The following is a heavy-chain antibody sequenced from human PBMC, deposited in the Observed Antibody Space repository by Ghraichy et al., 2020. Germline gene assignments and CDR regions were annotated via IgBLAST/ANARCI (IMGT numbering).Heavy chain of an antibody. CDR3: ARLRRDGYKSNTVNFDY. CDR2: IYYSGST. Sequence: SETLSLTCTVSGGSISSYYWSWIRQPPGKGLEWIGYIYYSGSTNYNPSLKSRVTISVDTSKNQFSLKLSSVTAADTAVYYCARLRRDGYKSNTVNFDYWGQGTLVTVSS. V-gene: IGHV4-59*01. CDR1: GGSISSYY. J-gene: IGHJ4*02. D-gene: IGHD5-24*01.